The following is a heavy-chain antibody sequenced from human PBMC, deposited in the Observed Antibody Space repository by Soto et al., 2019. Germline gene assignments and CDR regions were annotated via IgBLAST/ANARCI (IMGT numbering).Heavy chain of an antibody. CDR2: ISGYNHNT. Sequence: QVQLVQSGAELKKPGASVKVSCKASGYTFSNYGIIWVRQAPGQGLEWMGWISGYNHNTHYAQSLQGRVTMTTDTSTSTAYMERRRLKSDDTAVYFCARGGLGWEPADHWGQGTLVTVSS. CDR1: GYTFSNYG. CDR3: ARGGLGWEPADH. J-gene: IGHJ4*02. V-gene: IGHV1-18*01. D-gene: IGHD2-2*01.